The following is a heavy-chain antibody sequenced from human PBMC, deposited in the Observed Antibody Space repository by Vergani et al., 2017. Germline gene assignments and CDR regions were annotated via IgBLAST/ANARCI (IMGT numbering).Heavy chain of an antibody. Sequence: QVQLVESGGGVVQPGRSLRLSCAASGFTFSSYAMHWVRQAPGKGLEWVAVISYDGSNKYCADSVKGRFTISRDNSKNTLYLQMNSLRAEDTAVYYCARDRDRAAAGTGWFDPWGQGTLVTVSS. J-gene: IGHJ5*02. D-gene: IGHD6-13*01. V-gene: IGHV3-30*04. CDR2: ISYDGSNK. CDR1: GFTFSSYA. CDR3: ARDRDRAAAGTGWFDP.